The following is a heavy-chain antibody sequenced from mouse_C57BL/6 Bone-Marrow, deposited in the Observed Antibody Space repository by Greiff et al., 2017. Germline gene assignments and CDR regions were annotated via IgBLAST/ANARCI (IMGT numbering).Heavy chain of an antibody. CDR2: IDPSDSYT. J-gene: IGHJ2*01. V-gene: IGHV1-59*01. CDR1: GYTFTSYW. Sequence: QVQLQQPGAELVRPGTSVKLSCKASGYTFTSYWMHWVKQRPGQGLEWIGVIDPSDSYTTYNQKFKGKATLTVDTSSSTAYMQLSSLTSEDSAVYYCAIDGYPYYFDYWGQGTTLTVSS. D-gene: IGHD2-3*01. CDR3: AIDGYPYYFDY.